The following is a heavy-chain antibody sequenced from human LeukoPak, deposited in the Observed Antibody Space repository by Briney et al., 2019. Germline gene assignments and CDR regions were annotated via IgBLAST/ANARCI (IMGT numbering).Heavy chain of an antibody. V-gene: IGHV3-23*01. D-gene: IGHD2-2*01. Sequence: GGSLRLSCAASGFTFSSYAMSWVRQAPGKGLEWVSAISGSGGSTYYADSVKGRFTISRDNSKNTLYLQMNSLRAEDTAVYYCAKKTGYCSSTSCNPRHTLDYWGQGTLVTVSS. J-gene: IGHJ4*02. CDR2: ISGSGGST. CDR1: GFTFSSYA. CDR3: AKKTGYCSSTSCNPRHTLDY.